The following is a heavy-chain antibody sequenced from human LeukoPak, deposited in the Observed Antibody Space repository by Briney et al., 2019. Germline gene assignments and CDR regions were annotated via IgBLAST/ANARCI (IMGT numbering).Heavy chain of an antibody. J-gene: IGHJ5*02. CDR3: TGGNYDFWTGHPNWFDP. Sequence: SETLSLTCTVSGDSIRSYYWSWIRQPPGKGLEWIGYIHYSGSTNYNPSLKSRITLSVDTSKNQFSLKLSSVTAADTAVYYCTGGNYDFWTGHPNWFDPWSQGTLVTVSS. V-gene: IGHV4-59*01. CDR2: IHYSGST. D-gene: IGHD3-3*01. CDR1: GDSIRSYY.